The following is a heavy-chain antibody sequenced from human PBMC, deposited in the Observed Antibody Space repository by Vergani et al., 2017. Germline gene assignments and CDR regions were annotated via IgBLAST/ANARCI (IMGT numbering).Heavy chain of an antibody. D-gene: IGHD6-6*01. J-gene: IGHJ5*02. CDR3: AKDLGTSSGGGWFDP. Sequence: EVQLEESGGGLVLPVRSLRLSCVASGFTSAGYAMHWVRQAPGKGLEWVSGISWNSNSIGYADSVKGRFTISRDNAKNSLYLQMNSLRAEDTALYYCAKDLGTSSGGGWFDPWGQGTLVTVPS. V-gene: IGHV3-9*02. CDR1: GFTSAGYA. CDR2: ISWNSNSI.